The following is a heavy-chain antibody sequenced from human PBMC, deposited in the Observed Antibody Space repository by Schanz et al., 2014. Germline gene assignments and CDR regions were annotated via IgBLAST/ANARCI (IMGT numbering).Heavy chain of an antibody. Sequence: VQLVESGGGLVQPGGSLRLSCAASGFPFSDYFMAWIRQPPGRGLEWVSYIGNGGVTIYYADSVKGRFTISRDNSKNSLYLQMNSLRAEDTAVYYCAKDGPGGSGSYSADGGMDVWGQGTTVTVSS. CDR1: GFPFSDYF. J-gene: IGHJ6*02. D-gene: IGHD3-10*01. CDR3: AKDGPGGSGSYSADGGMDV. V-gene: IGHV3-11*01. CDR2: IGNGGVTI.